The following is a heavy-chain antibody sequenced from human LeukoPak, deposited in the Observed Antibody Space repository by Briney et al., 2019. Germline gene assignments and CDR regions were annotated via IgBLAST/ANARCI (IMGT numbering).Heavy chain of an antibody. CDR3: ARGVGYYDILTGYYRESYSDY. V-gene: IGHV1-18*04. Sequence: ASVKVSCKASGYTFTSYGISWVRQAPGQGLEWMGWISAYNGNTNYAQKLQGSVTMTTDTSTSTAYMELRSLRSDDTAVYYCARGVGYYDILTGYYRESYSDYWGQGTLVTVSS. CDR1: GYTFTSYG. J-gene: IGHJ4*02. CDR2: ISAYNGNT. D-gene: IGHD3-9*01.